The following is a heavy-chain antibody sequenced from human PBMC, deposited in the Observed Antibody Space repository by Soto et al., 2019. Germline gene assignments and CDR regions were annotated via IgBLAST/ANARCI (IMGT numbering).Heavy chain of an antibody. CDR2: ISYDGSNK. CDR1: GFTFSSYA. J-gene: IGHJ4*02. CDR3: ARDRIYSSSWHDY. V-gene: IGHV3-30-3*01. D-gene: IGHD6-13*01. Sequence: QVQLVESGGGVVQPGRSLRLSCAASGFTFSSYAMHWVRQAPGKGLEWVAVISYDGSNKYYADSVKGRFTISRDNSKNTLYLQMNSLRAEDTAVYYCARDRIYSSSWHDYRGQGTLVTVSS.